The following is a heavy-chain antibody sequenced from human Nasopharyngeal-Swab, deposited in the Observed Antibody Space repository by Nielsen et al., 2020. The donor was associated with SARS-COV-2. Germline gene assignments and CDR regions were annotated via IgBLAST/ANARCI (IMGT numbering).Heavy chain of an antibody. CDR3: ARDTGGPPNYFDP. CDR1: GFTFSGYT. J-gene: IGHJ5*02. Sequence: GEFLKISCAASGFTFSGYTMNWVRQAPGKGLEWISSISSTTPYIYYADSVKGRFTISRDNAKNSLYLQMNFLRVEDTAMYYCARDTGGPPNYFDPWGQGTLVTVSS. V-gene: IGHV3-21*01. CDR2: ISSTTPYI. D-gene: IGHD1-7*01.